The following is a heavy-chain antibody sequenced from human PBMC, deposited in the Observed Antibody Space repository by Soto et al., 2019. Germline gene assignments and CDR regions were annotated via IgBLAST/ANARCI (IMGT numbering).Heavy chain of an antibody. D-gene: IGHD1-26*01. J-gene: IGHJ4*02. Sequence: SETLSLTCAVSGYSISNGYYWGWIWQPPGKGLEWIGNVYHSGSTYYNPSLKSRVTISVDTSKNQFSLKLTSPTAADTAVYYCARDPVGARSAPFDYWGQGTLVTVSS. V-gene: IGHV4-38-2*02. CDR3: ARDPVGARSAPFDY. CDR2: VYHSGST. CDR1: GYSISNGYY.